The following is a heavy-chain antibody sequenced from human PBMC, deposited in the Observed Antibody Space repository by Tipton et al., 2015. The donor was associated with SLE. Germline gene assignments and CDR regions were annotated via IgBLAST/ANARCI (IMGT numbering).Heavy chain of an antibody. V-gene: IGHV1-69*05. CDR2: IIPILGIA. Sequence: QSGAEVKKPGSSVKVSCKASGGTFSSYAISWVRQAPGQGLEWMGGIIPILGIANYAQKLQGRVTITTDESTSTAYMELSSLRSEDTAVYYGARQGNRNVDDAFDIWGQGTMVTVSS. D-gene: IGHD1-14*01. CDR3: ARQGNRNVDDAFDI. J-gene: IGHJ3*02. CDR1: GGTFSSYA.